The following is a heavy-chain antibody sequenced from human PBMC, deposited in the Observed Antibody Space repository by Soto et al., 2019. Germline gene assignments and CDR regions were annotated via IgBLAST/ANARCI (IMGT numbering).Heavy chain of an antibody. CDR3: ARVPDR. CDR1: GGSISSGGYS. V-gene: IGHV4-30-2*01. CDR2: IYHSGST. Sequence: LSLTCAVSGGSISSGGYSWSWIRQPPGKGLEWIGYIYHSGSTYYNPTIKRRVTISVDRSKKQFTMKLSYVTAADTAVYYCARVPDRWGQGTLVTVS. D-gene: IGHD2-2*01. J-gene: IGHJ5*02.